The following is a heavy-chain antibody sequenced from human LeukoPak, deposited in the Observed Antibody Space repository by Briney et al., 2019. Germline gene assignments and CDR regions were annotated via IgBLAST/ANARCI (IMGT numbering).Heavy chain of an antibody. V-gene: IGHV3-66*01. J-gene: IGHJ4*02. D-gene: IGHD2-2*01. CDR2: IYSGGYT. CDR1: GFTVTTNY. CDR3: TRSGSDIVVVPAASDY. Sequence: GGSLRLSCAASGFTVTTNYMTWVRQAPGKGLEWVSIIYSGGYTDYADSVKGRFTISRDNAKNSLHLQMNSLRAEDTAVYYCTRSGSDIVVVPAASDYWGQGTLVTVSS.